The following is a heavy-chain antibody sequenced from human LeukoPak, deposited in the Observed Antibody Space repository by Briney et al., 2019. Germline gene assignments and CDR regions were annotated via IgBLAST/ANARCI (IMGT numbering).Heavy chain of an antibody. CDR2: INQDGSAK. CDR3: AREGVPGATAHHYDY. J-gene: IGHJ4*02. Sequence: GGSLRLSCAVTGFTFDTYWMSWVRQVPGKGLEGVANINQDGSAKYYVDSVKDRFTISRDNAKNSLYLQMNSLRAEDTGVYYCAREGVPGATAHHYDYWGQGSLVTVSS. CDR1: GFTFDTYW. V-gene: IGHV3-7*01. D-gene: IGHD1-26*01.